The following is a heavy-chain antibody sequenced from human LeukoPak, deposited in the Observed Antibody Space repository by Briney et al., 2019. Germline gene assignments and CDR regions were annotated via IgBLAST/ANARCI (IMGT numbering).Heavy chain of an antibody. CDR3: ARARNNNDLSGFSALDY. CDR1: EVSFSSHG. D-gene: IGHD2/OR15-2a*01. Sequence: PGGSLRLSCAAYEVSFSSHGMHWVRQAPGKGLEWVAVIWYDGTNKYHADSVKGRFTISRDNTKNVLDLEMNSLRGEDTAVYYCARARNNNDLSGFSALDYWGQGTLVTVSS. J-gene: IGHJ4*02. CDR2: IWYDGTNK. V-gene: IGHV3-33*01.